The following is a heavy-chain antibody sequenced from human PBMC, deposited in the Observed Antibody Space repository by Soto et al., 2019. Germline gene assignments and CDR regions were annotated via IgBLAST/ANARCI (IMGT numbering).Heavy chain of an antibody. CDR3: GRGGYYDRSGSRNYHFYGMDV. V-gene: IGHV1-18*01. D-gene: IGHD3-22*01. CDR1: GYTFSSYG. J-gene: IGHJ6*01. Sequence: QVHLVQSGGEVKKPGASVKVFCKTSGYTFSSYGVNWVRQAPGRGLEWMGWISPYDDYTDYAQKFQGRVSLSTDTSTKTAYMELRSLRSDDTAVYYCGRGGYYDRSGSRNYHFYGMDVWGQGTTVIVSS. CDR2: ISPYDDYT.